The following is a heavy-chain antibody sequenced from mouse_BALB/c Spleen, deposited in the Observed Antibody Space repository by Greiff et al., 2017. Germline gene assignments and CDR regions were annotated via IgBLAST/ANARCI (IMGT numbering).Heavy chain of an antibody. CDR1: GFTFSDYY. J-gene: IGHJ1*01. CDR3: AIYDGYYGWYFDV. D-gene: IGHD2-3*01. CDR2: ISDGGST. V-gene: IGHV5-6-5*01. Sequence: EVKLVESGGGLVKPGGSLKLSCAASGFTFSDYYMYWVRQTPEKRLEWVATISDGGSTYYPDSVKGRFTISRDNARNILYLQMSSLRSEDTAMYYCAIYDGYYGWYFDVWGAGTTVTVSS.